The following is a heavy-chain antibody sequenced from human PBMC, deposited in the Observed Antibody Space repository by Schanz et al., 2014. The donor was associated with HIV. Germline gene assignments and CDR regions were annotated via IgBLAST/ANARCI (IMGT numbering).Heavy chain of an antibody. CDR3: AREKMDTGGLDV. CDR1: GYSFTDHY. CDR2: INTNGGGT. J-gene: IGHJ6*02. Sequence: QVPLVQSGAEVKSPGASVKVSCRASGYSFTDHYIHWVRQAPGQGLQWMGVINTNGGGTSDTLQGRVIITRDTSTRTVYMYLSNLRFEDSAVYYCAREKMDTGGLDVWGQGTTVTVSS. V-gene: IGHV1-46*01.